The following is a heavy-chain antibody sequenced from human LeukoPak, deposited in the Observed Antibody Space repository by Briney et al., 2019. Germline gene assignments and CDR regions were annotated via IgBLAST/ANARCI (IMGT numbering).Heavy chain of an antibody. Sequence: SETLSLTCAVYGGSFSGYYWSWIRQPPGKGLEWIGEINHSGSTNYNPSLKSRVTISVDTSKNQFSLKLSSVPAADTAVYYCARGYCSGGSCSSGGIFDYWGQGTLVTVSS. CDR2: INHSGST. D-gene: IGHD2-15*01. CDR1: GGSFSGYY. CDR3: ARGYCSGGSCSSGGIFDY. J-gene: IGHJ4*02. V-gene: IGHV4-34*01.